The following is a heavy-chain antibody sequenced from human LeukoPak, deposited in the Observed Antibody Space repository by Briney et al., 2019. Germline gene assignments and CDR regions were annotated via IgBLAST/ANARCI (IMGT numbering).Heavy chain of an antibody. CDR1: GGSISSGGYY. CDR3: ARCDSSGSFDY. CDR2: IYYSGST. J-gene: IGHJ4*02. Sequence: SQTLSLTCTVSGGSISSGGYYCSWIRQHPGKGLEWIGYIYYSGSTYYNPSLKSRVTISVDTSKNQFSLKLSSVTAADTAVYYCARCDSSGSFDYWGQGTLVTVSS. V-gene: IGHV4-31*03. D-gene: IGHD3-22*01.